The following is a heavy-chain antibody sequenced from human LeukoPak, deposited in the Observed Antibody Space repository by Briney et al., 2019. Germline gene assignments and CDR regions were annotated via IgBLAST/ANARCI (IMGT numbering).Heavy chain of an antibody. V-gene: IGHV3-23*01. D-gene: IGHD2-2*01. CDR3: ANFGCTSTSCLDY. CDR1: GFTFSSYA. J-gene: IGHJ4*02. Sequence: PGGFLRLSCAASGFTFSSYAMSWVRQAPGRGLEWVSVISGGGDSTYYADSVKGRFTISRDNAKNTLYLQMNSLRAEDTAVYYCANFGCTSTSCLDYWGQGTLVTVSS. CDR2: ISGGGDST.